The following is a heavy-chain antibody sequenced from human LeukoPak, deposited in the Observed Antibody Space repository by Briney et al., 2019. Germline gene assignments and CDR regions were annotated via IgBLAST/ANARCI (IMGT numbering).Heavy chain of an antibody. CDR2: MNPNSGNT. CDR3: ARVDIVARGYWFDP. V-gene: IGHV1-8*03. Sequence: ASVKVSCKASGYTFTIYDINWVRQATGQGLEWMGWMNPNSGNTGYAQKFQGRVTITRNTSISTAYMELSSLRSEDTAVYYCARVDIVARGYWFDPWGQGTLVTVSS. D-gene: IGHD5-12*01. CDR1: GYTFTIYD. J-gene: IGHJ5*02.